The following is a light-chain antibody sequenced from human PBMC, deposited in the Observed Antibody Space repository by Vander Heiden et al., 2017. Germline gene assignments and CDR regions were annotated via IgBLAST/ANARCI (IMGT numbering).Light chain of an antibody. V-gene: IGKV1-5*01. CDR1: QTIHTW. CDR2: DAS. J-gene: IGKJ1*01. CDR3: QQYYTFPWT. Sequence: DIQMTQSPSTLSTSVEDRVTISCRASQTIHTWLAWYQQKPGKAPELLIYDASTLQSGVPSRFSGAGSGTEFTLTISSLQPDDFATYYCQQYYTFPWTFGRGTKVDI.